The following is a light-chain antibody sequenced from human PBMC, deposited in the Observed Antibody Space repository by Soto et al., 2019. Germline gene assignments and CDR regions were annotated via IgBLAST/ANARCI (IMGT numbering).Light chain of an antibody. V-gene: IGKV3-15*01. CDR1: QSVSSN. CDR3: QQYNNWPRT. J-gene: IGKJ4*01. CDR2: GAS. Sequence: EIMMTQSPATLSVSPGERATLSCRASQSVSSNLAWYQQKPGQAPRPLIYGASTRATGVPARFSGSGSGTEFTLTISSLQSEDFAVYYCQQYNNWPRTFGGGTKVEIK.